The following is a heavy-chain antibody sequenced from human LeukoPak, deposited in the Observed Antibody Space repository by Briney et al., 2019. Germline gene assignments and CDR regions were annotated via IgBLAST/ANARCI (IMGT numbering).Heavy chain of an antibody. D-gene: IGHD3-9*01. CDR2: IYYSGST. J-gene: IGHJ4*02. Sequence: PSETLSLTCAVYGGSFSGYYWGWIRQPPGKGLECIGSIYYSGSTYYNPSLKSRVTISVDTSKNQFSLKLSSVTAADTAVYYCARFYDILTVFDYWGQGTLVTVSS. V-gene: IGHV4-39*01. CDR1: GGSFSGYY. CDR3: ARFYDILTVFDY.